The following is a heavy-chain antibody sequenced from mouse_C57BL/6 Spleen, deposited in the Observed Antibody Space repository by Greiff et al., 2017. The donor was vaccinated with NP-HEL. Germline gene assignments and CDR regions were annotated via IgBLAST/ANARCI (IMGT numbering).Heavy chain of an antibody. CDR1: GYTFTSYW. CDR2: IYPGSGST. Sequence: QVQLQQPGAELVKPGASVKMSCKASGYTFTSYWITWVKQRPGQGLEWIGDIYPGSGSTNYNEKFKSKATLTVDTSSSTAYMQLSSLTSEDSAVYYCAREITTVDRFAYWGQGTLVTVSA. D-gene: IGHD1-1*01. V-gene: IGHV1-55*01. CDR3: AREITTVDRFAY. J-gene: IGHJ3*01.